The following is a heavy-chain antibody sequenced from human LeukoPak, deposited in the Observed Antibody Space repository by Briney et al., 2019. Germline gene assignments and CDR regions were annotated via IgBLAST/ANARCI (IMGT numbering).Heavy chain of an antibody. J-gene: IGHJ4*02. CDR2: IFGSGGSA. CDR3: GKTTVGYSSGRYPGWPVDY. D-gene: IGHD2-15*01. CDR1: GFTFNNYA. Sequence: GGSLRLSCAASGFTFNNYAMYWVRQAPGKGLEWISGIFGSGGSAHYADSVKGRFTISRDNSKNTVYLQLDSLRVEDTAVCYCGKTTVGYSSGRYPGWPVDYWGQGALVTVSS. V-gene: IGHV3-23*01.